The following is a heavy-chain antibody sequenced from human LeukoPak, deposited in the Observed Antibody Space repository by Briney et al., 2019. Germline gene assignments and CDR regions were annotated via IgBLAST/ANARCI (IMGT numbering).Heavy chain of an antibody. D-gene: IGHD2-2*02. CDR1: GFTFSTYS. J-gene: IGHJ4*02. CDR2: ISGSSSTI. V-gene: IGHV3-48*01. CDR3: ASLGCSSTTCYNY. Sequence: GGSLRLSCAASGFTFSTYSMNWVCQAPGKGLEWVSYISGSSSTIFYADSVKGRFTISRDNAKNSLYLQMNSLRAEDTAVYYCASLGCSSTTCYNYWGQGTLVTVSS.